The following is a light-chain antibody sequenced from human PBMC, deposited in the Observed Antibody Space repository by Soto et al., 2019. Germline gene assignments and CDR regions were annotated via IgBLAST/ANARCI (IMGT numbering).Light chain of an antibody. Sequence: QSALTQPASVSGSPGQSITISCTGTSSDVGGYNYVSWYQQHPGKAPKLMIYDVSNRPSGVSNRFSGSKSGNTASLTISGRQAEDEADYYCSSYTSSSAVVFGGGTTVTV. CDR2: DVS. J-gene: IGLJ3*02. CDR1: SSDVGGYNY. CDR3: SSYTSSSAVV. V-gene: IGLV2-14*01.